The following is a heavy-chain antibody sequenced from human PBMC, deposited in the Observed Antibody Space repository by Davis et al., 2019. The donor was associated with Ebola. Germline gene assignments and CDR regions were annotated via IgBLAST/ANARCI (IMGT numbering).Heavy chain of an antibody. CDR3: ARDRGWLQHDY. V-gene: IGHV3-7*01. Sequence: GESLKISCAASGFTFSNYAMSWVRQAPGQGLEWVAFIKQDGSVKSYVDSVKGRFTISRDNAKNSLDLQMNSLRAEDTAMYYCARDRGWLQHDYWGQGTLVTVSS. CDR2: IKQDGSVK. J-gene: IGHJ4*02. D-gene: IGHD5-24*01. CDR1: GFTFSNYA.